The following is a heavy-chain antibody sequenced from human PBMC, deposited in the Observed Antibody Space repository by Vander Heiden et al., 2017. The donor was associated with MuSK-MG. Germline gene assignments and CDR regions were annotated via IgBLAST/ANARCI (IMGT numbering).Heavy chain of an antibody. Sequence: EVQLLESGGGLVQPGGSLRLSCAASGFTFSSYAMSWVRQAPGKGLEWVSAISGSGGSTYYADSVKGRFTISRDNSKNTLYLQMKSMRAEDTAVYYCAKRGGSHDAFDIWGQGTMVTVSS. V-gene: IGHV3-23*01. D-gene: IGHD1-26*01. CDR3: AKRGGSHDAFDI. CDR1: GFTFSSYA. CDR2: ISGSGGST. J-gene: IGHJ3*02.